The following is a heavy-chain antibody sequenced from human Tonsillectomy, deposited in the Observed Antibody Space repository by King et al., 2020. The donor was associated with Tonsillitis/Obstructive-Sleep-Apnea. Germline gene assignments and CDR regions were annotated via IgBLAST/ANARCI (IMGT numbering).Heavy chain of an antibody. CDR3: ARLYQYYFDY. CDR2: ISRSGSTI. CDR1: GFTFSSYE. Sequence: VQLVESGGGLVQPGGSLRLSCAASGFTFSSYELNWVRQAPGKGLEWVSYISRSGSTIYYADSVKGRFTISRDNAKNSLYLQMNSLRAEDTAVYYCARLYQYYFDYWGQGTLVTVSS. V-gene: IGHV3-48*03. J-gene: IGHJ4*02. D-gene: IGHD3-16*01.